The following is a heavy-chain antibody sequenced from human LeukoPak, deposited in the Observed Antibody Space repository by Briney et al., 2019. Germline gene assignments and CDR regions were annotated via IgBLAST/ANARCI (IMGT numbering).Heavy chain of an antibody. CDR1: GYTFTSYD. CDR2: MNPNSGNT. Sequence: GASVKVSCKASGYTFTSYDINWVRQATGQGLEWMGWMNPNSGNTGYAQKFQGRVTITTDESTSTAYMELSSLRSGDTAVYYCARGFGELSFDYWGQGTLVTVSP. V-gene: IGHV1-8*01. D-gene: IGHD3-10*01. CDR3: ARGFGELSFDY. J-gene: IGHJ4*02.